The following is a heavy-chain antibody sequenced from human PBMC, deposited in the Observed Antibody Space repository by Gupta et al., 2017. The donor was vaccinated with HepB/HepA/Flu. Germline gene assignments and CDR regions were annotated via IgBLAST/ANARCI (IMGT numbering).Heavy chain of an antibody. CDR3: AREDLDSSGRFIDY. D-gene: IGHD3-22*01. CDR1: GFKFNAHN. V-gene: IGHV3-48*02. CDR2: ISRTRSTG. Sequence: EVHLLESGGGLVQPGGSLRLSCAASGFKFNAHNMNWVRQAPGKGLELVSYISRTRSTGYYADSLRGRFTISRDNDKNLLFLQMVSLRDEDTAVYYCAREDLDSSGRFIDYWGQGTLVSVSS. J-gene: IGHJ4*02.